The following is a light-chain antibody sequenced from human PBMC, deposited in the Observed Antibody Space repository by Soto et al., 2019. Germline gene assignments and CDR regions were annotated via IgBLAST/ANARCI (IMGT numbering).Light chain of an antibody. CDR1: QDIRND. CDR3: LQDHNYPWT. Sequence: AIQMTQSPSSLSASIGDRVTITCRASQDIRNDLGWYQEKPGQAPKLLIYAASNLQSGVPSRFSGSGSGTDFPLTISSLQPEDFATYYCLQDHNYPWTFGQGTKVEI. V-gene: IGKV1-6*01. J-gene: IGKJ1*01. CDR2: AAS.